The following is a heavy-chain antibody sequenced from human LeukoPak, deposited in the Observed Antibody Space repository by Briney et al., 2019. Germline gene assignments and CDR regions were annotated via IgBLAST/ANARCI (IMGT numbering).Heavy chain of an antibody. D-gene: IGHD3-22*01. Sequence: PGGSLRLSCAASGFTFSSYAMSWVRQAPGKGLEWVSAISSSSSYIYYADSVKGRFTISRDNAKNSLYLQMNSLRAEDTAVYYCARVSHSSGYIAYFDYWGQGTQVTVSS. J-gene: IGHJ4*02. V-gene: IGHV3-21*01. CDR2: ISSSSSYI. CDR3: ARVSHSSGYIAYFDY. CDR1: GFTFSSYA.